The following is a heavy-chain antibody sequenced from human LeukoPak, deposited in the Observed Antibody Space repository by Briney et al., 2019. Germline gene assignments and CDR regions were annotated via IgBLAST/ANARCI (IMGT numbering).Heavy chain of an antibody. V-gene: IGHV4-34*01. CDR2: INHSGST. CDR3: ARSLVAGKGDY. Sequence: SETLSLTCTVYGGSFSDFYWSWIRQPPGKGLEWIGEINHSGSTNYNPSLKSRVTISVDTSKNQFSLKLSPVTAADTAVYYCARSLVAGKGDYWGQGTLVTISS. J-gene: IGHJ4*02. D-gene: IGHD6-13*01. CDR1: GGSFSDFY.